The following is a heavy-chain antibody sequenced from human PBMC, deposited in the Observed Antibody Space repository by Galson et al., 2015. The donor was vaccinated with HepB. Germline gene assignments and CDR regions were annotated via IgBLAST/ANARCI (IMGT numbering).Heavy chain of an antibody. CDR3: ARDEYSLIPWNYYGMDV. V-gene: IGHV3-66*02. CDR2: IYSGGVT. CDR1: GFTVSSYY. J-gene: IGHJ6*02. D-gene: IGHD4-11*01. Sequence: SLRLSCAASGFTVSSYYMNWVRRAPGKGLEWVSIIYSGGVTYYADSVKGRFTISRDHSKNTLYLQMNSLRTEDTAVYYCARDEYSLIPWNYYGMDVWGQGTTVTVSS.